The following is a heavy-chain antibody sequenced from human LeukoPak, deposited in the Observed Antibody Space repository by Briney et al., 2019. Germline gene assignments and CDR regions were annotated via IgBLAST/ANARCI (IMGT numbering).Heavy chain of an antibody. CDR3: ARPAYYYDSSGYTEYFQH. D-gene: IGHD3-22*01. CDR1: GYTFTGYY. J-gene: IGHJ1*01. V-gene: IGHV1-2*02. Sequence: ASVKVSCKASGYTFTGYYMHWVRQAPGQGLEWMGWINPNRGGTNYAQKFQGRVTMTRDTSISTAYMELSRLRSDDTAVYYCARPAYYYDSSGYTEYFQHWGQGTLVTVSS. CDR2: INPNRGGT.